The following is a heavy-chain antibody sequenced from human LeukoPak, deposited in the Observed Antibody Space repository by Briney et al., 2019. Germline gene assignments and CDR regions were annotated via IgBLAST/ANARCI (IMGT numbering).Heavy chain of an antibody. Sequence: PGGSLRLSCAASGFTFSSYSMNWVRQAPGKGLEWVLSISSSSYIYYADSVKGRFTISRDNAKNSLYLQMNSLRAEDTAVYYCAREGGYSYGSLGYWGQGTLVTVSS. CDR2: ISSSSYI. CDR1: GFTFSSYS. CDR3: AREGGYSYGSLGY. V-gene: IGHV3-21*01. D-gene: IGHD5-18*01. J-gene: IGHJ4*02.